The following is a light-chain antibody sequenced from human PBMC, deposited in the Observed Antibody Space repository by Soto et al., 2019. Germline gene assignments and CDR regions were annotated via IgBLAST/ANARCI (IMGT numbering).Light chain of an antibody. J-gene: IGKJ4*01. Sequence: EIVLTQSPATLSLSPGERATLSCRASQSVSSYLAWYQQKPGQAPRLLIYDASNRATGIPARFSGSGSGTDFTLTLSSLVPEDFAVYYCQQRSNWPSFGGGTKVEIK. CDR1: QSVSSY. CDR3: QQRSNWPS. CDR2: DAS. V-gene: IGKV3-11*01.